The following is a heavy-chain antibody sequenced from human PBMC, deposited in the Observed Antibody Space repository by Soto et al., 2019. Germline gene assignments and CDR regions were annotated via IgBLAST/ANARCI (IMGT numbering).Heavy chain of an antibody. Sequence: QITLKESGPTLVKPTQTLTLTCTFSGFSLSSTRMAVGWIRQPPGKALEWLALIYWDDDKRYSPFLKSRLTITKDTSKNQVVLTMSNMDPVDTARYYCAHIVVAGLGYYFTYWGQGTLATVSS. D-gene: IGHD6-19*01. CDR3: AHIVVAGLGYYFTY. CDR1: GFSLSSTRMA. J-gene: IGHJ4*02. V-gene: IGHV2-5*02. CDR2: IYWDDDK.